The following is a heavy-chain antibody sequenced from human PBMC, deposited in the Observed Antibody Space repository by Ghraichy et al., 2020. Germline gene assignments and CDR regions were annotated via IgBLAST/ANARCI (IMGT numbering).Heavy chain of an antibody. CDR1: GFTFSSYA. J-gene: IGHJ3*02. V-gene: IGHV3-64D*06. CDR2: ISSNGGST. CDR3: VKDPIVATTGDAFDI. D-gene: IGHD5-12*01. Sequence: GSLRLSCSASGFTFSSYAMHWVRQAPGKGLEYVSAISSNGGSTYYADSVKGRFTISRDNSKNTLYLQMSSLRAEDTAVYYCVKDPIVATTGDAFDIWGQGTMVTVSS.